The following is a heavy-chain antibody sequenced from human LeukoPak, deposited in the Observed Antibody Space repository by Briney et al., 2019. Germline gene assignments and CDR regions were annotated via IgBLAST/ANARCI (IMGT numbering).Heavy chain of an antibody. Sequence: QTGGSLRLSCAASGFTFSSYAMSWVRRAPGKGLEWVSAISGSGGSTCDADSVKGRFTISRDNSKNTLYLQMSSLRAKDTAEYYCARVRGYSYGPFDFWGQGTLVTVYS. D-gene: IGHD5-18*01. J-gene: IGHJ4*02. CDR3: ARVRGYSYGPFDF. CDR1: GFTFSSYA. V-gene: IGHV3-23*01. CDR2: ISGSGGST.